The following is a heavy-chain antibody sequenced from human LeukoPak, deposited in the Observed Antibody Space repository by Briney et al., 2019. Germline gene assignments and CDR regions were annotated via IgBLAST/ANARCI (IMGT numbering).Heavy chain of an antibody. V-gene: IGHV4-39*01. CDR1: GGSISSSSYY. CDR2: IYYSGST. CDR3: ARLLRFRGHFFDY. Sequence: SETLSLTCTVSGGSISSSSYYWGWIRQPPGKGLEWIGSIYYSGSTYYNPSLKSRVTISVDTSKNQFSLKLSSVTAADTAVYYCARLLRFRGHFFDYWGQGTLVTVSS. J-gene: IGHJ4*02. D-gene: IGHD3-10*01.